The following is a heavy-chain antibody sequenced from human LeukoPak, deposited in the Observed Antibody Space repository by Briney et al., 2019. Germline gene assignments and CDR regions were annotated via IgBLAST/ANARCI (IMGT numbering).Heavy chain of an antibody. V-gene: IGHV3-21*04. D-gene: IGHD4-17*01. Sequence: PGGSLRLSCAASGFSFSAYNMNWVRQAPGKGLEWVASINGRGGLIYYSDSVKGRFTISRDNAHNSLDLHMNSLRVEDTAVYYCAKGKEGFGDYGIDFWGQGTLVTVSS. J-gene: IGHJ4*02. CDR1: GFSFSAYN. CDR3: AKGKEGFGDYGIDF. CDR2: INGRGGLI.